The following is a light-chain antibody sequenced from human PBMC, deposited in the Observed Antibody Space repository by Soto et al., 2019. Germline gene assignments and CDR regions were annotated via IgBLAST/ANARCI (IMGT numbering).Light chain of an antibody. V-gene: IGLV4-69*01. CDR1: SGHSSYA. J-gene: IGLJ2*01. CDR2: LNSDGSH. CDR3: QTWGTGIHVV. Sequence: QLVLTQSPSASASLGASVKLTCTLSSGHSSYAIAWHQQQPEKGPRYLMKLNSDGSHSKGDGIPYRFSGSSSGAERYLTISSRQSEDEADYYCQTWGTGIHVVFGVVKKLTVL.